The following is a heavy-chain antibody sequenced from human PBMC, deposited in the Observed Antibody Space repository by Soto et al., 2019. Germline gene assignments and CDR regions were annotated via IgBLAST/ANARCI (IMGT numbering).Heavy chain of an antibody. CDR3: ARDSFRGDYGDYPLSDY. J-gene: IGHJ4*02. CDR1: GYTFTSYG. Sequence: QVQLVQSGAEVKKPGASVKVSCKASGYTFTSYGISWVRQAPGQGLEWMGWISAYNGNTNYAQKLQGRVTMTTDTSXSXXYMELRSLRSDDTAVYYCARDSFRGDYGDYPLSDYWGQGTQVTVSS. D-gene: IGHD4-17*01. V-gene: IGHV1-18*01. CDR2: ISAYNGNT.